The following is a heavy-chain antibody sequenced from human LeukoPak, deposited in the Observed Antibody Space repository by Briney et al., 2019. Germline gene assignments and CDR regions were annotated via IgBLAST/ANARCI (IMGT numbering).Heavy chain of an antibody. Sequence: SETLPLTCTVSGGSISSSNYYWGWIRQPPGKGLEWIGSIYYSGSTYYNPSLKSRVTISVDTSKNQFSLKLSSVTAADTAVYYCARQRKGTVGATSLDYWGQGTLVTVSS. J-gene: IGHJ4*02. D-gene: IGHD1-26*01. V-gene: IGHV4-39*01. CDR2: IYYSGST. CDR1: GGSISSSNYY. CDR3: ARQRKGTVGATSLDY.